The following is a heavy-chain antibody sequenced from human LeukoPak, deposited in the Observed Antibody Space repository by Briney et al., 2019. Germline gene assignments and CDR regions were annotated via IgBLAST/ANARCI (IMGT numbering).Heavy chain of an antibody. Sequence: ASVKVSCKASGYTFTSYYMHWVRQAPGQGLEWMGIINPSGGSTSYAQKFQGRVTMTRDMSTSTVYMELSSLRSEDTAVYYCARESSIAAAGTGGDAFDIWGQGTMVTVSS. CDR1: GYTFTSYY. D-gene: IGHD6-13*01. V-gene: IGHV1-46*01. CDR2: INPSGGST. J-gene: IGHJ3*02. CDR3: ARESSIAAAGTGGDAFDI.